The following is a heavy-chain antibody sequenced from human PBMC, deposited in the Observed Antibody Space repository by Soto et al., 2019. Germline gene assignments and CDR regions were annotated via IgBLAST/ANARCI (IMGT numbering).Heavy chain of an antibody. CDR3: AIGNGRHLY. J-gene: IGHJ4*02. CDR2: IKQDGSDK. D-gene: IGHD2-8*01. CDR1: GFTFSSHW. V-gene: IGHV3-7*01. Sequence: EPQLVQSGGGLVQPGGSLTLSCAASGFTFSSHWMTWVRQAPGNGLEWVAKIKQDGSDKFYVDSVKGRFTVSRDNAKKSLHLQMDSLRGDDTAVYYCAIGNGRHLYWGQGTLVTVSS.